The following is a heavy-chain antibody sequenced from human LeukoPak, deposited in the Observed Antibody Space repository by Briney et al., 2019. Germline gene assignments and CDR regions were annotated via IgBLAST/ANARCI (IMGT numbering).Heavy chain of an antibody. J-gene: IGHJ6*03. CDR2: INWNGGST. V-gene: IGHV3-20*04. CDR3: AREAARYYYYYMDV. Sequence: GGSLRLSCAASGFTFDDYGMSWVRQAPGKGLEWGSGINWNGGSTGYADSVKGRFTISRDNAKNSLYLQMHSLRAEDTALYYCAREAARYYYYYMDVWGKGTTVTVSS. CDR1: GFTFDDYG.